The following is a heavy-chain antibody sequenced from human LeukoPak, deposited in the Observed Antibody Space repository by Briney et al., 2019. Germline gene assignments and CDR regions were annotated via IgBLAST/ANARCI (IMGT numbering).Heavy chain of an antibody. CDR1: GFTFDDYG. CDR2: INWNGGST. CDR3: ARDGRDGYSPFDY. J-gene: IGHJ4*02. D-gene: IGHD5-24*01. Sequence: PGGSLRLSCTASGFTFDDYGMSWVRQAPGEGLEWVSGINWNGGSTGYADSVKGRVTISRDNAKNSLYLQMNSLRAEDTALYYCARDGRDGYSPFDYWGQATIVTVSS. V-gene: IGHV3-20*04.